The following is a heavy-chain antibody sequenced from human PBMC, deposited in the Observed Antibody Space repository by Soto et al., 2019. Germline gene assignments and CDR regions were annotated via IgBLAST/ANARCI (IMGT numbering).Heavy chain of an antibody. CDR1: GGTFSNAA. V-gene: IGHV1-18*01. Sequence: ASVKVSCKASGGTFSNAAISWVRQAPGQGLEWMGWISAYNGNTNYAQKLQGRVTMTTDTSTSTAYMELRSLRSDDTAVYYCARSQQHTNDYWGQGTLVTVSS. CDR3: ARSQQHTNDY. J-gene: IGHJ4*02. D-gene: IGHD6-13*01. CDR2: ISAYNGNT.